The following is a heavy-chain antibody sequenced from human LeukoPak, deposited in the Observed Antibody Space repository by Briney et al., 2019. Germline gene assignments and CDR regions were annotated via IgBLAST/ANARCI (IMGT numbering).Heavy chain of an antibody. CDR1: GGSISSYY. CDR2: IYTSGST. V-gene: IGHV4-4*09. CDR3: ARSPDYYDSSGYYDY. D-gene: IGHD3-22*01. Sequence: SETLSFTCTVSGGSISSYYWSWIRQPPGKGLEWIGYIYTSGSTNYNPSLKSRVTISVDTSKNQFSLKLSSVTAADTAVYYCARSPDYYDSSGYYDYWGQGTLVTVSS. J-gene: IGHJ4*02.